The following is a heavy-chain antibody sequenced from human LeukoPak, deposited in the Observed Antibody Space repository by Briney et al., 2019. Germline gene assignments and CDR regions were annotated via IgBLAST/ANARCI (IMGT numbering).Heavy chain of an antibody. CDR3: ARGDFWSGFRRGWFDP. V-gene: IGHV4-34*01. D-gene: IGHD3-3*01. CDR1: GGSFSGYY. Sequence: SETLSLTCAVYGGSFSGYYWNWIRQPPGKGLEGIGEINHSGSTNYTPSLKSRVITSVDTSKNQSSLKLSSVTAADTAVYYCARGDFWSGFRRGWFDPWGQGTLVTVSS. CDR2: INHSGST. J-gene: IGHJ5*02.